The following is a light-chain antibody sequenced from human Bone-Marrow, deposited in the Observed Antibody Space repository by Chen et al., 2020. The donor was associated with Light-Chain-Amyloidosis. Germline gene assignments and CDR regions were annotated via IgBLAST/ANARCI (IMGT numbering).Light chain of an antibody. CDR3: QSADSSGTYEVI. Sequence: SYELTQPPSVSVSPGQTARITCSGDDLPTKYAYWYQQKPGQAPVLVIHRDTERPSGFSERFSGSSSWTTATLTISGVQAEDEADYHCQSADSSGTYEVIFGGGTKLTVL. V-gene: IGLV3-25*03. CDR1: DLPTKY. J-gene: IGLJ2*01. CDR2: RDT.